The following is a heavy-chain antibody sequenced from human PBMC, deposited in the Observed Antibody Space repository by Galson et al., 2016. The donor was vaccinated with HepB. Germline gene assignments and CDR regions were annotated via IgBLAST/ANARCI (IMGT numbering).Heavy chain of an antibody. Sequence: SLRLSCAASGFTFSSYAMSWVRQAPGKGLEWVSVVRGSNTGSSGRISYAESVRGRFTISRGNSKDTLYLQMNSLRDEDTAVYYRSKGYGMDAWGQGTTVTVSS. CDR1: GFTFSSYA. J-gene: IGHJ6*02. V-gene: IGHV3-23*01. CDR2: VRGSNTGSSGRI. CDR3: SKGYGMDA.